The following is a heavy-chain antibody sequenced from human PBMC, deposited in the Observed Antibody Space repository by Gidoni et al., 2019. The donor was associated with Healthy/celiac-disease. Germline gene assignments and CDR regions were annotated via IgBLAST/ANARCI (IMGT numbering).Heavy chain of an antibody. V-gene: IGHV3-30-3*01. CDR1: GFTFSSYA. CDR2: ISYDGSNK. J-gene: IGHJ4*02. CDR3: AREAAFDYGDKLLAQYYFDY. Sequence: QVQLVESGGGVVQPGRSLRLSCAASGFTFSSYAMHWVRQAPGKGLEWVAVISYDGSNKYYADSVKGRFTISRDNSKNTLYLQMNSLRAEDTAVYYCAREAAFDYGDKLLAQYYFDYWGQGTLVTVSS. D-gene: IGHD4-17*01.